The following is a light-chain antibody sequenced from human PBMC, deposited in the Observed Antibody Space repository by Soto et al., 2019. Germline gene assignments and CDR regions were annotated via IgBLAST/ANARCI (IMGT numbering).Light chain of an antibody. CDR1: HSVSSNH. Sequence: DIVLTQSPGTLSFSPGERATLSCRASHSVSSNHLAWYQQKPGQAPRLLIYGGSSRATGIPDRFSGSGSGTDFTLTISGLEPEDFAVYYCQQYDSSPPITFGQGTRLEIK. V-gene: IGKV3-20*01. CDR3: QQYDSSPPIT. J-gene: IGKJ5*01. CDR2: GGS.